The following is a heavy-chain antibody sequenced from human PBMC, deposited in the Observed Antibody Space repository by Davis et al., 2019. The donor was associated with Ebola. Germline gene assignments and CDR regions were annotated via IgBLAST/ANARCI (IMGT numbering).Heavy chain of an antibody. CDR2: ISSSGSTI. CDR3: ARDIVGATASDYAFDI. J-gene: IGHJ3*02. CDR1: GFTFSDYY. D-gene: IGHD1-26*01. Sequence: GESLKISCAASGFTFSDYYMSWIRQAPGKGLEWVSYISSSGSTIYYADSVKGRFTISRDNAKNSLYLQMNSLRAEDTAVYYCARDIVGATASDYAFDIWGQGTMVTVSS. V-gene: IGHV3-11*04.